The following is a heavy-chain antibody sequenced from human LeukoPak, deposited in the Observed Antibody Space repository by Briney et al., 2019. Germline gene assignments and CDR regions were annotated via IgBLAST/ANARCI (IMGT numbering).Heavy chain of an antibody. D-gene: IGHD3-9*01. Sequence: GGSLRLSCAASGFTVSSNYMSWVRQAPGKGLEWVSVIYSGGSTYYADSVKGRFTISRDNSKNTLYLQMNSLRAENTAVYYCARGLRYFDWFDYYYYMDVWGKGTTVTVSS. V-gene: IGHV3-53*01. CDR3: ARGLRYFDWFDYYYYMDV. J-gene: IGHJ6*03. CDR2: IYSGGST. CDR1: GFTVSSNY.